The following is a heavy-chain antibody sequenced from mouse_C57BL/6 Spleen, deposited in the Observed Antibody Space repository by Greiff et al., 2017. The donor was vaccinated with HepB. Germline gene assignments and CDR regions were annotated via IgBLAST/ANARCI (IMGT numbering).Heavy chain of an antibody. CDR2: IYPGDGDT. Sequence: VQLQQSGPELVKPGASVKISCKASGYAFSSSWMNWVKQRPGKGLEWIGRIYPGDGDTNYNGKFKGKATLTADKSSSTAYMQLSSLTSEDSAVYFCARSGSIDDWGQGTTLTVSS. CDR1: GYAFSSSW. D-gene: IGHD6-1*01. J-gene: IGHJ2*01. CDR3: ARSGSIDD. V-gene: IGHV1-82*01.